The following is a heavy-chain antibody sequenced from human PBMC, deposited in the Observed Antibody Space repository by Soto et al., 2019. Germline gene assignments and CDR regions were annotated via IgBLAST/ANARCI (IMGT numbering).Heavy chain of an antibody. Sequence: QVQLVQSGAEVKKPGSSVKVSCKASGGTFSSYTINWVRQAPGQGLEWMGRIIPIFRSTNYAQTFQDRVTITADEPTSAACMELSSLISEDTAVYYCARESIPGGGATVDSWGQGTLVTVSS. V-gene: IGHV1-69*18. CDR1: GGTFSSYT. D-gene: IGHD6-6*01. J-gene: IGHJ4*02. CDR2: IIPIFRST. CDR3: ARESIPGGGATVDS.